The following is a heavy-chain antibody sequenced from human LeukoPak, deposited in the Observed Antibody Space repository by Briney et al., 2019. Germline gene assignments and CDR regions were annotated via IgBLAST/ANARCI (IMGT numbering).Heavy chain of an antibody. V-gene: IGHV3-20*01. J-gene: IGHJ3*02. CDR1: GFTFDDYG. Sequence: GGSLRLSCAASGFTFDDYGMSWVRQAPGKGLEWVSGINWNGGSTGHVDSVKGRFTISRDNAENSLYLQMNSLRAEDTALYHCARDKNGAFDIWGQGTMVTVSS. CDR3: ARDKNGAFDI. CDR2: INWNGGST.